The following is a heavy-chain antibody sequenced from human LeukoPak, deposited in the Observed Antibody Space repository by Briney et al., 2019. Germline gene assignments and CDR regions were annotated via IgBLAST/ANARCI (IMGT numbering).Heavy chain of an antibody. J-gene: IGHJ4*02. Sequence: GGSLRLSCAASGFTFSSYSMNWVRQAPGKGLEWVSSISSSSSYIYYADSVKGRFTISSDNAKNSLYLQMNSLRAEDTAVYYCARASGWAFDYWGQGTLVTVSS. V-gene: IGHV3-21*01. D-gene: IGHD6-19*01. CDR3: ARASGWAFDY. CDR2: ISSSSSYI. CDR1: GFTFSSYS.